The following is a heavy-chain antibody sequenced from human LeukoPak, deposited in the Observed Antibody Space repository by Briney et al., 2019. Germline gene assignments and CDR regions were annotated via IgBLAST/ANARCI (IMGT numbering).Heavy chain of an antibody. CDR3: ARDGVLGSGWYGIPFDY. CDR1: GGSISSSSYY. Sequence: SETLSLTCTVSGGSISSSSYYWGWIRQPPGKGLEWIGSIYYSGSTYYNPSLKSRVTISVDTSKNQFSLKLSSVTAADTAVYYCARDGVLGSGWYGIPFDYWGQGTLVTVSS. V-gene: IGHV4-39*07. CDR2: IYYSGST. D-gene: IGHD6-19*01. J-gene: IGHJ4*02.